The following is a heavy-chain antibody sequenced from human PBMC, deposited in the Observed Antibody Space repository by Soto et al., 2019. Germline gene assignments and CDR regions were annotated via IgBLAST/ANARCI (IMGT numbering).Heavy chain of an antibody. V-gene: IGHV1-69*02. CDR2: IIPFLGIA. CDR3: AGVATPDGDY. J-gene: IGHJ4*02. Sequence: QVQLVQSGADVKKPGSSVKVSCKASGGTFSTYSISWVRQAPGQGLEWMGRIIPFLGIANYAQNFEGRVTITADKSTSTVYMEMSSLRSDDTAVYYCAGVATPDGDYWGQGTLVTVSS. CDR1: GGTFSTYS. D-gene: IGHD5-12*01.